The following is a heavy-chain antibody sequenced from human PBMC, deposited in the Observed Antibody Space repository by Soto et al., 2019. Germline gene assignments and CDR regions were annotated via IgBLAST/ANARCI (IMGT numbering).Heavy chain of an antibody. V-gene: IGHV1-8*01. Sequence: QVQLVQSGAEVKEPGASVKVSCRASGYTFGSYDINWVRQAAGQGLEWLGWANPSSGNTGYAQKFQGRVTMTRDTSITTAYMELRSLRSEDTAVYFCARSPACGTGYTDLDLWGQGTLVTVSS. CDR3: ARSPACGTGYTDLDL. CDR1: GYTFGSYD. CDR2: ANPSSGNT. D-gene: IGHD6-25*01. J-gene: IGHJ4*02.